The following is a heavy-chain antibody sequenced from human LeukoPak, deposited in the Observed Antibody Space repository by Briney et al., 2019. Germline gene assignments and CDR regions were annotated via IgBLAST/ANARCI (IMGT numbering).Heavy chain of an antibody. CDR2: INHSGST. Sequence: SETLSLTCAVYGGSFSGHYWSWIRQPPGKGLEWIGEINHSGSTNYNPSLKSRVTISVDTSKNQFSLKLSSVTAADTAVYYCARGLRYGTMVRGLPFDYWGQGTLVTVSS. D-gene: IGHD3-10*01. V-gene: IGHV4-34*01. CDR1: GGSFSGHY. J-gene: IGHJ4*02. CDR3: ARGLRYGTMVRGLPFDY.